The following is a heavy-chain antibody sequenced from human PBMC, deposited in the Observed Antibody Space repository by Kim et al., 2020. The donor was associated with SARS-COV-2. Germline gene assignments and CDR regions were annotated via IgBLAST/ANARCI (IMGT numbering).Heavy chain of an antibody. D-gene: IGHD6-13*01. Sequence: SVKVSCKASGGTFSSYAISWVRQAPGQGLEWMGGIIPIFGTANYAQKFQGRVTITADESTSTAYMELSSLRSEDTAVYYCARDSGSSSWYRDWYFDLWGRRALVTVSS. CDR3: ARDSGSSSWYRDWYFDL. CDR2: IIPIFGTA. CDR1: GGTFSSYA. V-gene: IGHV1-69*13. J-gene: IGHJ2*01.